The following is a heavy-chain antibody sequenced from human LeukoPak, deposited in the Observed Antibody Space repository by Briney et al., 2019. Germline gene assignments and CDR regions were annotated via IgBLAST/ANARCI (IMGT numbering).Heavy chain of an antibody. CDR3: ARRPIDIVVVPAAYDAFDI. D-gene: IGHD2-2*01. Sequence: GGSLRLSCAASGFTFSDYYMSWIRQAPGKGLEWVSYISSSGSTIYYADSVKGRFTISRDNAKNSLYLQMNSPRAEDTAVYYCARRPIDIVVVPAAYDAFDIWGQGTMVTVSS. J-gene: IGHJ3*02. CDR2: ISSSGSTI. CDR1: GFTFSDYY. V-gene: IGHV3-11*01.